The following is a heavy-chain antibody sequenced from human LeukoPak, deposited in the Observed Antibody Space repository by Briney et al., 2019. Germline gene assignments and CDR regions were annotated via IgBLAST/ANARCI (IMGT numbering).Heavy chain of an antibody. Sequence: ASVKVSCKASGGTFSSYATSWVRQAPGQGLEWMGGIIPIFGTANYAQKFQGRVTITTDESTSTAYMELSSLRSEDTAVYYCAREPLQMYYYGSGSYDWGQGTLVTVSS. J-gene: IGHJ4*02. CDR1: GGTFSSYA. D-gene: IGHD3-10*01. CDR2: IIPIFGTA. V-gene: IGHV1-69*05. CDR3: AREPLQMYYYGSGSYD.